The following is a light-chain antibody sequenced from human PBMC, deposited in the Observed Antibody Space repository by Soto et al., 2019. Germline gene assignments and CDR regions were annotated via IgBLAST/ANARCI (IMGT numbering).Light chain of an antibody. CDR1: QSVNSNY. CDR3: QQYGSSPVT. Sequence: EIVLTQSPGTLSLSPVQRATLSCRASQSVNSNYLVWYQQKPGQAPRLLISGASRRATDIPDRFSGSGSGTDFTLTISRLEPEDFAVYYCQQYGSSPVTFGPGTKVDVK. J-gene: IGKJ3*01. V-gene: IGKV3-20*01. CDR2: GAS.